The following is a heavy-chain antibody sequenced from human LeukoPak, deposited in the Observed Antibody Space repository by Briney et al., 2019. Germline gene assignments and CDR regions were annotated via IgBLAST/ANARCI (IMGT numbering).Heavy chain of an antibody. CDR1: GFTFSSYS. CDR2: ISSSSRTI. Sequence: LPGGSLRLSCAASGFTFSSYSMNWVRQAPGKGLEWVSYISSSSRTIYYADSVKGRFTVSRDNAKTPLYLQMNSLRAEDTAVYYCARDRYSLGYWGQGTLVTVSS. CDR3: ARDRYSLGY. D-gene: IGHD4-11*01. V-gene: IGHV3-48*01. J-gene: IGHJ4*02.